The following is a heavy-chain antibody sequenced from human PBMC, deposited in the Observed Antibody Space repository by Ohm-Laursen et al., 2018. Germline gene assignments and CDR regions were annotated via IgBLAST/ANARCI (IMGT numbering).Heavy chain of an antibody. CDR1: GYTFTSYG. D-gene: IGHD2-2*01. V-gene: IGHV1-18*01. CDR2: ISAYNGNT. J-gene: IGHJ5*02. CDR3: ASSPSKRYCSSTSCYNWFDP. Sequence: ASVKVSCKPSGYTFTSYGISWVRQAPGQGLEWMGWISAYNGNTNYAQKLQGRVTMTTDTSTSTAYMELRSLRSDDTAVYYCASSPSKRYCSSTSCYNWFDPWGQGTLVTVSS.